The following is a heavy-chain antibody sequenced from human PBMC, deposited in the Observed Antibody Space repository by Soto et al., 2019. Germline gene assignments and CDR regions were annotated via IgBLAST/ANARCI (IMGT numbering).Heavy chain of an antibody. CDR3: ARGDSRSYYYVYAFDV. CDR1: GFSLSSHE. J-gene: IGHJ3*01. Sequence: EVQLLESGGGLVQPGGSLTLSCVASGFSLSSHETNWVRQAPGKGLEWISYISDTSRTIYYADSVRGRFTISRDNAKNSVSLQMNGLGVEDTAVYYSARGDSRSYYYVYAFDVWGQGTVVTVSS. V-gene: IGHV3-48*03. CDR2: ISDTSRTI. D-gene: IGHD3-22*01.